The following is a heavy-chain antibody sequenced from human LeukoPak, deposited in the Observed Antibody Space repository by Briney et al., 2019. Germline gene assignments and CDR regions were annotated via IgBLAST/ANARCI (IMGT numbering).Heavy chain of an antibody. J-gene: IGHJ4*02. CDR3: AKARYSSGRDY. CDR2: ITEDGSGK. D-gene: IGHD6-19*01. CDR1: GFTFSTYR. V-gene: IGHV3-7*01. Sequence: GGSLRLSCAASGFTFSTYRMAWVRQAPGKGLEWVATITEDGSGKYHVDSVRGRFTVSRDNTNKLLFLQMNSLRAEDTAVYHCAKARYSSGRDYWGQGTLVSVSS.